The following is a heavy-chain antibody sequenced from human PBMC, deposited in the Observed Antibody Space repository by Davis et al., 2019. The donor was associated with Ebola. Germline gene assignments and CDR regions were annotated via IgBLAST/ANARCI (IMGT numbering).Heavy chain of an antibody. CDR3: ARFGLGSGVLMVYAYFDY. J-gene: IGHJ4*02. V-gene: IGHV4-31*03. CDR2: IYYSGST. CDR1: GGSISSGGYY. Sequence: SETLSLTCTVSGGSISSGGYYWSWIRQHPGKGLEWIGYIYYSGSTYYNPSLKSRVTISVDTSKNQFSLKLSSVTAADTAVYYCARFGLGSGVLMVYAYFDYWGQGTLVTVSS. D-gene: IGHD2-8*01.